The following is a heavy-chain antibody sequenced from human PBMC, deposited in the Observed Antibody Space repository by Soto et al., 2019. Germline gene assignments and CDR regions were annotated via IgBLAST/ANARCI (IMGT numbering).Heavy chain of an antibody. CDR1: GGSISSYY. CDR2: IYYSGST. Sequence: SETLSLTCTVSGGSISSYYWSWIRQPPGKGLEWIGYIYYSGSTNYNPSLKSRVTISVDTSKNQFSLKLSSVTAADTAVYYCARSSGYYLNDFDYWGQGTLVTVSS. J-gene: IGHJ4*02. CDR3: ARSSGYYLNDFDY. D-gene: IGHD3-22*01. V-gene: IGHV4-59*01.